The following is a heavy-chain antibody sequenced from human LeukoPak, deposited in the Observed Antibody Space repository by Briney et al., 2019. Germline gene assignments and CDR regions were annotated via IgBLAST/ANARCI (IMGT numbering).Heavy chain of an antibody. CDR1: GDSVSSNIAA. CDR3: ARDLSAGADY. V-gene: IGHV6-1*01. Sequence: SQTPSLTCAISGDSVSSNIAAWNWFRQSPSRGLEWLGRTYYRSRWTFEYAVSVKGRITFKSDTSKNQVSLHLTSVTPDDTALYYCARDLSAGADYWGQGILVTVSS. J-gene: IGHJ4*02. CDR2: TYYRSRWTF. D-gene: IGHD6-13*01.